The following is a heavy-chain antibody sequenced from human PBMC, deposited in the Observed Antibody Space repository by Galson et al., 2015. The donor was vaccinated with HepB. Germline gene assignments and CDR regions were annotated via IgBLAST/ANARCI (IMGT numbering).Heavy chain of an antibody. CDR1: GFSFSTYG. D-gene: IGHD3-16*01. V-gene: IGHV3-33*06. Sequence: SLRLSCAASGFSFSTYGMEWVRQTPGKGLEWVVIIWPDTITAYYAESVKGRFTISRDNSHNMVFLQMNGLRDEDTATYYCVKEGPPSLGFGMDVRGQGTSVIVPS. CDR3: VKEGPPSLGFGMDV. J-gene: IGHJ6*01. CDR2: IWPDTITA.